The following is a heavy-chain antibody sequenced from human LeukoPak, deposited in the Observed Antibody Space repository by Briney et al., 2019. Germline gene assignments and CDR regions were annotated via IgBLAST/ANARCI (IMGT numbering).Heavy chain of an antibody. CDR3: ARHVHVSMIVVILSDYFDY. Sequence: SQTLSLTCAVYGGSISGHSWSWIRQAPGKGMEWTGEISHTGSINYNPSLKSRVTVSADTSKNQFSLRLRSVTAADTAVYYCARHVHVSMIVVILSDYFDYWGRGNLVSVSS. CDR2: ISHTGSI. CDR1: GGSISGHS. D-gene: IGHD3-22*01. V-gene: IGHV4-34*01. J-gene: IGHJ4*02.